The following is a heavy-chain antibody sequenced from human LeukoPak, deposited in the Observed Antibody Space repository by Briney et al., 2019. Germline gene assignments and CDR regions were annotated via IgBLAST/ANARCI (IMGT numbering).Heavy chain of an antibody. CDR1: GGSISSGGYY. Sequence: SETLSLTCTVSGGSISSGGYYWSWIRQPPGKGLEWIGYIYHSGSTYYNPSLKSRVTISVDRSKNQFSLKVRSVTAADTAIYYCAREVIATSGPDYWGQGTLVIVSS. J-gene: IGHJ4*02. CDR2: IYHSGST. CDR3: AREVIATSGPDY. V-gene: IGHV4-30-2*01. D-gene: IGHD6-13*01.